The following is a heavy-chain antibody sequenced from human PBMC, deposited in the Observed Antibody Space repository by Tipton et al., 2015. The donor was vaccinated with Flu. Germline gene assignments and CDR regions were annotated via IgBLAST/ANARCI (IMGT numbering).Heavy chain of an antibody. V-gene: IGHV3-11*01. CDR1: GFSFSDYY. CDR3: ARDHPPTITVLGEITDYFGMDV. D-gene: IGHD3-3*01. CDR2: ISDSGTTT. Sequence: SLRLSCAASGFSFSDYYMSWIRQAPGMGLEWVSHISDSGTTTNYADSVKGRFTISRDNAKNSLYLQMNSLRAEDTAVYYCARDHPPTITVLGEITDYFGMDVWGQGTTVTVSS. J-gene: IGHJ6*02.